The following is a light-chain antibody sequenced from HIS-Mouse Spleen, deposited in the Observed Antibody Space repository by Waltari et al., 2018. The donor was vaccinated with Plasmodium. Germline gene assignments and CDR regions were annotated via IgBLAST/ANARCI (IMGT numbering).Light chain of an antibody. J-gene: IGKJ5*01. Sequence: PLSLPVTPGEPASISCRSSQSLLHSNGYNYLDWYLQKPGQSPQLLIYLGSNRASGVPDRFSGSGSGTDFTLKISRVEAEDVGVYYCMQALQTPVTFGQGTRLEIK. CDR3: MQALQTPVT. CDR2: LGS. V-gene: IGKV2-28*01. CDR1: QSLLHSNGYNY.